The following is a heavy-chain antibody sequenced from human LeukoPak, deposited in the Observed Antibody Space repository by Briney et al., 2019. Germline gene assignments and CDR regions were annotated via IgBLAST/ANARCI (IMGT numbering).Heavy chain of an antibody. CDR3: ARYLGGNFDY. CDR1: GVSINSYF. Sequence: SETLSLTCTVSGVSINSYFWFWIRQPSGKGLEWIGHIYYNGDSNYNPSLKSRVTISLDTSNQLSLKLNSVTAADTAVYYCARYLGGNFDYWGQGTLVTVSS. D-gene: IGHD4-23*01. J-gene: IGHJ4*02. V-gene: IGHV4-59*01. CDR2: IYYNGDS.